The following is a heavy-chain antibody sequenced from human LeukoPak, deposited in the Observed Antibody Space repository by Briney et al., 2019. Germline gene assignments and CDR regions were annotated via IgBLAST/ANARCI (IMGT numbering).Heavy chain of an antibody. D-gene: IGHD6-19*01. J-gene: IGHJ4*02. CDR3: TTYRVGEQWMIPNY. V-gene: IGHV3-15*01. CDR2: IKTKTDGGTP. Sequence: GGSLRLSCVASGFTLSSAWMSWVRQAPGKGLECVGRIKTKTDGGTPDYAAPAKGRFTISRDDSRNTLYLQMNSLKTEDTAVYYCTTYRVGEQWMIPNYWGQGTLVTVSS. CDR1: GFTLSSAW.